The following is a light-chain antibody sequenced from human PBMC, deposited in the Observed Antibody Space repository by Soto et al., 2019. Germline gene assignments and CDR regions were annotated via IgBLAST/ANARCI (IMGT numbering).Light chain of an antibody. CDR1: SSDVGSYNL. CDR3: CSYATSGAVL. V-gene: IGLV2-23*02. CDR2: EVS. J-gene: IGLJ2*01. Sequence: QSALTQPASVSGSPGQSITISCSGTSSDVGSYNLVSWYQQHPGKAPELMVYEVSKRPSGVSNRFSGSKSGNTASLTISGLQAEDEADYYCCSYATSGAVLFGGGTKVTVL.